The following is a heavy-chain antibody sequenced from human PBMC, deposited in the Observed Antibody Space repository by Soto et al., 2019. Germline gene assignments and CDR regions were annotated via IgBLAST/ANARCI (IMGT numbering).Heavy chain of an antibody. Sequence: ASVKVSYKTSGYSFTDYKVHRVREAPGQGLEWMGWVDPNGGGSNSAQKFQGSVTMTWDTSITTAYLDLTRLTTNDTATYFCATWVDYGDFEGFDFWGQGTLVTVSS. J-gene: IGHJ4*02. CDR3: ATWVDYGDFEGFDF. V-gene: IGHV1-2*04. CDR1: GYSFTDYK. CDR2: VDPNGGGS. D-gene: IGHD4-17*01.